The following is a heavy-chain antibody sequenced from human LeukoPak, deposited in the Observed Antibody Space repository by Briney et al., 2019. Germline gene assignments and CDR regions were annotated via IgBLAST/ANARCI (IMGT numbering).Heavy chain of an antibody. CDR2: IKQDGSEK. CDR1: GFIFSTYW. CDR3: ARGLLAAAGIDY. Sequence: GGSLRLSCAASGFIFSTYWMSWVRQAPGKGLEWVANIKQDGSEKNYVDSVKGRFTISRDNAENSLYLQMNSLRAEDTAVYYCARGLLAAAGIDYWGQGALVTVSS. J-gene: IGHJ4*02. V-gene: IGHV3-7*04. D-gene: IGHD6-13*01.